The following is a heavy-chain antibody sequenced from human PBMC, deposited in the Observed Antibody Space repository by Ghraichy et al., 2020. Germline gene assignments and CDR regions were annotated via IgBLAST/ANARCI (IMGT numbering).Heavy chain of an antibody. CDR3: ARDRDDNWGTYRYTCDN. J-gene: IGHJ4*02. V-gene: IGHV3-48*02. D-gene: IGHD3-16*02. CDR1: GFTFSSYS. Sequence: GESQNISCAASGFTFSSYSMNWVRQAPGKGLEWVSYISSNSRTTYYADSVKGRFTISRDNAKNSLYLQMHSLRDEDTAVYYCARDRDDNWGTYRYTCDNWGQGTLVTVSS. CDR2: ISSNSRTT.